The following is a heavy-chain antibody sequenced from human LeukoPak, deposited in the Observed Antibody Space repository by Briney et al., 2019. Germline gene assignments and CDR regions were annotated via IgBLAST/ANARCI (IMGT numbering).Heavy chain of an antibody. J-gene: IGHJ4*02. Sequence: ASVKVSCKASGYTFTGYYMHWVRQAPGQGLEWMGWINPNSGGTNYAQKFQGRVTMTRDTSISTAYMELSRLRSDDTAVYYCARDCSGGSCYLDYWGQGTLVTVSS. CDR2: INPNSGGT. CDR3: ARDCSGGSCYLDY. D-gene: IGHD2-15*01. V-gene: IGHV1-2*02. CDR1: GYTFTGYY.